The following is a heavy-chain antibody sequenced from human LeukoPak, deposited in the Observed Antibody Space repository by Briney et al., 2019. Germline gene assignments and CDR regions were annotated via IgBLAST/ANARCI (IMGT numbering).Heavy chain of an antibody. J-gene: IGHJ4*02. Sequence: AAVTLSFTASGYTFTSYDYSRVRQAPAQGLEWKGWIGAYNSNTNDAQKLQGRVTMTTDTSTSTAYMELRSLRSDDTAVYYCARVGGYYDILTGYPTPPDYWGQGTGVTVTA. CDR1: GYTFTSYD. D-gene: IGHD3-9*01. CDR3: ARVGGYYDILTGYPTPPDY. CDR2: IGAYNSNT. V-gene: IGHV1-18*01.